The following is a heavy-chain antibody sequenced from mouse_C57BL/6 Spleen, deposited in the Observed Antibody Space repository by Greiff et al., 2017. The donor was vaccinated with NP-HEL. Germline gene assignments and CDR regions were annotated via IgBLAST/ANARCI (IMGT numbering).Heavy chain of an antibody. J-gene: IGHJ2*01. CDR1: GFNIKNTY. Sequence: VQLKESVAELVRPGASVKLSCTASGFNIKNTYMHWVKQRPEQGLEWIGRIDPANGNTKYAPKFQGKATITADTSSNTAYLQLSSLTSEDTAIYYCARGYYGNPYYFDYWGQGTTLTVSS. CDR3: ARGYYGNPYYFDY. CDR2: IDPANGNT. D-gene: IGHD2-1*01. V-gene: IGHV14-3*01.